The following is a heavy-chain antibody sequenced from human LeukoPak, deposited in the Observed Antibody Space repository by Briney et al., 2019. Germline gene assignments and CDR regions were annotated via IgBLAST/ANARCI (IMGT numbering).Heavy chain of an antibody. CDR1: GGSISSYY. CDR2: IYSSGTI. CDR3: ARDSGTTGEVKFDP. J-gene: IGHJ5*02. V-gene: IGHV4-4*07. D-gene: IGHD3-10*01. Sequence: PSETLSLTCTVSGGSISSYYWSWIRQPAGKGLEWIGRIYSSGTITYNPSLKSRVTMSVDTAKNQASLRLSSVTAADTAVYYCARDSGTTGEVKFDPWGQGSLVTVSS.